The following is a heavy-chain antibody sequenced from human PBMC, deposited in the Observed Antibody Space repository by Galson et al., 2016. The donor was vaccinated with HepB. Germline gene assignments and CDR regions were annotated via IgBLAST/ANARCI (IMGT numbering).Heavy chain of an antibody. D-gene: IGHD6-19*01. CDR1: GFIFSGYA. V-gene: IGHV3-23*01. CDR3: AKDAGDWLGYFDS. Sequence: SLRLSCAASGFIFSGYAMTWVRQAPGKRLEWVSTIISRGSGSSTYYADSIKGRFTISRDDAKNRLYLQMNSLTTEDTAVYYCAKDAGDWLGYFDSWGQGTLVTGSS. CDR2: IISRGSGSST. J-gene: IGHJ5*01.